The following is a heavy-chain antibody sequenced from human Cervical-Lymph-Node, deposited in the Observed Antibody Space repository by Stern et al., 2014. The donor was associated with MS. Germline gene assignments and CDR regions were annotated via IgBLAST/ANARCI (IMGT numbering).Heavy chain of an antibody. V-gene: IGHV3-74*02. D-gene: IGHD3-16*01. Sequence: AKMVESGGGQVQPGGSLRLSCAASGFKFHSYWMHWVRHFPEKGLFWVSQINRDGSDTSYADSVKGRFSISRDNIRNMLYLRMTSLRAEDTAVYYCARGVGDYWGQGARVTVSS. CDR3: ARGVGDY. CDR1: GFKFHSYW. J-gene: IGHJ4*02. CDR2: INRDGSDT.